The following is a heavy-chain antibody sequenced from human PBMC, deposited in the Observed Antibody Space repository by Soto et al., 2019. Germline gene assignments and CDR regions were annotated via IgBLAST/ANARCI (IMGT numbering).Heavy chain of an antibody. CDR1: GFSLSTRGVA. Sequence: QITLKESGPTLVKPTQPLTLTCTFSGFSLSTRGVAVGWFRQPPGKALEWLALIYGDEDMWYGPSLKSRPTITDDTSKNQVVPTMTNMAPVDTATYYCAHIPLGYAYYFDYWGQGALVTVSS. V-gene: IGHV2-5*05. D-gene: IGHD5-12*01. CDR2: IYGDEDM. CDR3: AHIPLGYAYYFDY. J-gene: IGHJ4*02.